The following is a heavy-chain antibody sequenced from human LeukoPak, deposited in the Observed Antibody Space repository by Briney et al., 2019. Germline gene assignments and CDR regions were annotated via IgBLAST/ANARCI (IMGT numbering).Heavy chain of an antibody. CDR1: GFTFSSYG. Sequence: GGSLRLSCAASGFTFSSYGMHWVRQAPGKGLEWVAVISYDGSNKYYADSVKGRFTISRDNSKNTLYLQMNSLRAEDTAVYYCASEWGYSGYAPGDWGQGTLVTVSS. J-gene: IGHJ4*02. V-gene: IGHV3-30*03. CDR3: ASEWGYSGYAPGD. CDR2: ISYDGSNK. D-gene: IGHD5-12*01.